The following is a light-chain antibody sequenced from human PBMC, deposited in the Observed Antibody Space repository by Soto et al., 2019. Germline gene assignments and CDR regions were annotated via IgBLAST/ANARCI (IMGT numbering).Light chain of an antibody. CDR2: DVS. CDR1: SSDVGRFNY. J-gene: IGLJ1*01. CDR3: SSYTISTTYV. V-gene: IGLV2-14*01. Sequence: QSALTQPASVSGSPGQSIAISCTGTSSDVGRFNYVSWYQQHPGKVPKLMIYDVSNRPSGVSDRFSGSKSGNTASLTISGLQAEDEADYYCSSYTISTTYVCGTGTKVTVL.